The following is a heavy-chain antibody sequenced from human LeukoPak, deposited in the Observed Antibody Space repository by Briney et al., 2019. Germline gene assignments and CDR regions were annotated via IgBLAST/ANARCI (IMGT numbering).Heavy chain of an antibody. CDR2: IKSKTDGGTT. CDR3: ATESDSYGYTPLLTTGQ. Sequence: NPGGSLRLSCAASGFTFSNAWMSWVRQAPGKGLEWVGRIKSKTDGGTTDYAAPVKGRFTISRDDSKNTLYLQMNSLKTEDTAIYYCATESDSYGYTPLLTTGQWGQGILVTVSS. V-gene: IGHV3-15*01. D-gene: IGHD5-18*01. J-gene: IGHJ4*02. CDR1: GFTFSNAW.